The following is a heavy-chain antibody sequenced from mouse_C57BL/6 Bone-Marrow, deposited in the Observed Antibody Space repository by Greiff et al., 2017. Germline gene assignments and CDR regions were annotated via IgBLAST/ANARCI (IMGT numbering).Heavy chain of an antibody. CDR2: GQGLEWIG. CDR1: YTFSRRVH. Sequence: QVQLQQSGPELARPWASVKISCQAFYTFSRRVHFAIRDTNYWMQWVKQRPGQGLEWIGAIYPGNGDTSYNQKFKGKATLTADKSSSTAYMQRSSLTAEDSAVYYCAWEGLRQGYYFDYWGQGTTLTVSS. V-gene: IGHV1-87*01. CDR3: AEDSAVYYCAWEGLRQGYYFDY. J-gene: IGHJ2*01. D-gene: IGHD2-4*01.